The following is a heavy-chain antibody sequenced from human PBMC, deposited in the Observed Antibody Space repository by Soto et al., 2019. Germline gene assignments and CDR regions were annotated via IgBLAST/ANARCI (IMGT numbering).Heavy chain of an antibody. CDR3: ARGRVITIFGVVKRFRWFDP. V-gene: IGHV4-30-4*01. D-gene: IGHD3-3*01. Sequence: SETLSLTCTVSGGSISSGDYYWSWIRQPPGKGLEWIGYIYYSGSTYYNTSLKSRVTISVDTSKNQFSLKLSSVTAADTAVYYCARGRVITIFGVVKRFRWFDPWGQGTLVTVSS. CDR2: IYYSGST. CDR1: GGSISSGDYY. J-gene: IGHJ5*02.